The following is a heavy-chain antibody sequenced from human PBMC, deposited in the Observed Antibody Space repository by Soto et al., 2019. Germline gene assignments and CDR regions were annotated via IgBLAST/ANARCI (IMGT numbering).Heavy chain of an antibody. D-gene: IGHD6-13*01. J-gene: IGHJ6*02. CDR1: GDSVSSNSAA. CDR3: ARAHLAAAAHYYYGMDV. Sequence: QVQLQQSGPGLVKPSQTLSLTCAISGDSVSSNSAAWNWIRQSPSRGLEWLGRTYYRSKWYNDYAVSVKSRITIIPDTSKNQFSLQLNPVTPEDTAVYYCARAHLAAAAHYYYGMDVWGQGTTVTVSS. V-gene: IGHV6-1*01. CDR2: TYYRSKWYN.